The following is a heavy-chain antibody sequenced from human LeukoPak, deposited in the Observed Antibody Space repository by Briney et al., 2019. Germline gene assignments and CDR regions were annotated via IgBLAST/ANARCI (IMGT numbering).Heavy chain of an antibody. CDR3: ASLVVVTAANWFDP. J-gene: IGHJ5*02. D-gene: IGHD2-21*02. V-gene: IGHV4-31*03. CDR2: IYYSGST. CDR1: GDSISSGGYY. Sequence: PSQTLSLTCTVSGDSISSGGYYWSWIRQHPGKGLEWIGYIYYSGSTYYNPSLKSRVTISVDTSKNQFSLKLSSVTAADAAVYYCASLVVVTAANWFDPWGQGTLVTVSS.